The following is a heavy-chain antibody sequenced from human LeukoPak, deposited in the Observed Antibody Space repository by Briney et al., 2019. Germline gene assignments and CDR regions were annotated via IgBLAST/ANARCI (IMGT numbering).Heavy chain of an antibody. J-gene: IGHJ5*02. Sequence: ASVKVSCKASGGTFSSYAISWVRQAPGQGLEWMGGIIPIFGTANYAQKFQGRVTITADESTSTAYMELSSLRSEDTAMYYCARDPGSYYYGSGTNWFDPWGQGTLVTVSS. CDR1: GGTFSSYA. D-gene: IGHD3-10*01. CDR3: ARDPGSYYYGSGTNWFDP. CDR2: IIPIFGTA. V-gene: IGHV1-69*01.